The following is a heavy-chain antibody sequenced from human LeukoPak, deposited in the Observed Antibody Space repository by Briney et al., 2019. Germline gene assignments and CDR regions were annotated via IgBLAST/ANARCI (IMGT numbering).Heavy chain of an antibody. CDR1: GGSISSYY. CDR2: IYYSGST. D-gene: IGHD6-19*01. Sequence: PSETLSLTCTVSGGSISSYYGSGIRQPPGKGLEWVGDIYYSGSTNYTPSLKSRVTISVDTSKNQFSLKLSSVTAADTAVYYCVRLRPSGYSSGWYVDYWGQGTLVTVSS. V-gene: IGHV4-59*08. CDR3: VRLRPSGYSSGWYVDY. J-gene: IGHJ4*02.